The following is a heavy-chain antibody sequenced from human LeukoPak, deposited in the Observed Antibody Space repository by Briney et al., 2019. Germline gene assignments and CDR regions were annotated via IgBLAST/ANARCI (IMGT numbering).Heavy chain of an antibody. CDR2: IIPFFGVR. V-gene: IGHV1-69*13. CDR1: VGTFKNFC. Sequence: SVTVSCKASVGTFKNFCMNWVRQAPGQGLEWMGGIIPFFGVRNYAQKFQGRVTINADELTTTVHMEVTSLRSEDTAVYYCTRGSAGIAPATTKNYFDSWGQGTPVIVS. D-gene: IGHD6-13*01. CDR3: TRGSAGIAPATTKNYFDS. J-gene: IGHJ4*02.